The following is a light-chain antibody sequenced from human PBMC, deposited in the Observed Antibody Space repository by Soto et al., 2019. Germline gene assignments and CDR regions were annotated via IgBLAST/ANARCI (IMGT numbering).Light chain of an antibody. CDR3: QQYYRSPPT. V-gene: IGKV4-1*01. J-gene: IGKJ1*01. CDR2: WAS. CDR1: QSVLFSSNNKNY. Sequence: DIVMTQSPDSLAVSLGERATINCKSSQSVLFSSNNKNYLAWHQHKPGQPPKLLIYWASTRESGVPDRFSGSGSGTDFTLTITSLQAEDVAVYYCQQYYRSPPTFGQGTKVEIK.